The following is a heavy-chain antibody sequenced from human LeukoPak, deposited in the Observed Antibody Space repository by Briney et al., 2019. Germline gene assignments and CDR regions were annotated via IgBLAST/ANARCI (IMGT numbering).Heavy chain of an antibody. CDR3: ARGPNMVRGFYYYYMDV. D-gene: IGHD3-10*01. J-gene: IGHJ6*03. CDR1: GYTFTSYD. V-gene: IGHV1-8*03. CDR2: MNPNSGNT. Sequence: ASVKVSCKASGYTFTSYDINWVRQATGQGLEWMGWMNPNSGNTGYAQKFQGRVTITRNTSISTAYMELSSLRSEDTAVYYCARGPNMVRGFYYYYMDVWGKGTTVTVSS.